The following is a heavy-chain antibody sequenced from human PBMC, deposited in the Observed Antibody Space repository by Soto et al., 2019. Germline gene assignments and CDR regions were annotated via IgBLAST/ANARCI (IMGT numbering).Heavy chain of an antibody. CDR2: ISGSGAST. D-gene: IGHD7-27*01. Sequence: GGSLRLSCAASGFTFSNYAMSWVRQAPGKGLQWVSTISGSGASTYYGDSVKGRFTLSRDNSENTLFLQMDSLRAEDTAVYYCAKGDLLTGVAHFDYWGQGTLVTVSS. J-gene: IGHJ4*02. CDR3: AKGDLLTGVAHFDY. V-gene: IGHV3-23*01. CDR1: GFTFSNYA.